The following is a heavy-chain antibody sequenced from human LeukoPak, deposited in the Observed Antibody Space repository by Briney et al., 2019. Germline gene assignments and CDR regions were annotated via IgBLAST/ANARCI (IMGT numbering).Heavy chain of an antibody. V-gene: IGHV1-2*02. CDR1: GYTFTGYY. CDR3: ASMGRAAAGTESVDY. J-gene: IGHJ4*02. Sequence: GASMKVSCKASGYTFTGYYMHWVRQAPGQGLERMGWINPNSGGTNYAQKFQGRVTMTRDTSISTAYMELSRLRSDDTAVYYCASMGRAAAGTESVDYWGQGTLVTVSS. D-gene: IGHD6-13*01. CDR2: INPNSGGT.